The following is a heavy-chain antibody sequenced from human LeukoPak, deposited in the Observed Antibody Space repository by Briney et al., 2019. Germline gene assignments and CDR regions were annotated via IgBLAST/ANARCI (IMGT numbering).Heavy chain of an antibody. CDR3: AKGRSSSSSRWFDP. CDR2: ISGSGDST. D-gene: IGHD6-6*01. V-gene: IGHV3-23*01. CDR1: GFTFSSYA. J-gene: IGHJ5*02. Sequence: PGGSLRLSCAASGFTFSSYAMSWVRQAPGKGLEWVSAISGSGDSTYYADSVKGRFTISRDNSKNTLYLQMNSLRAEDTAVYYCAKGRSSSSSRWFDPWGQGTLVTVSS.